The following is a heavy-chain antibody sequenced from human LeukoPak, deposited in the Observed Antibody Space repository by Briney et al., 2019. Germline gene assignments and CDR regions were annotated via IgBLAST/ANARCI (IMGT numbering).Heavy chain of an antibody. CDR1: GFTSSTYA. D-gene: IGHD3-10*01. CDR2: IWHDGSHK. J-gene: IGHJ4*02. V-gene: IGHV3-33*01. Sequence: PGGSLRLFRAASGFTSSTYAMHWARQAPAKGLECVTMIWHDGSHKYYTDSVRGRFTISRDNSKNTVYRQMNSLRGEDTAVYYCAREIFGSGSYPDYWGQGTLVTVSS. CDR3: AREIFGSGSYPDY.